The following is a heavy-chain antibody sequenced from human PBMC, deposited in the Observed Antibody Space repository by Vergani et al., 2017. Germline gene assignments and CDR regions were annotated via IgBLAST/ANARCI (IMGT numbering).Heavy chain of an antibody. CDR1: GDSISRNNC. V-gene: IGHV4-4*03. CDR2: ICHTEDT. CDR3: ATIGYRRWGYYFDY. D-gene: IGHD2-2*02. Sequence: QVQLQESGPGLVKPPGTLSLTCAVAGDSISRNNCWTWVRQPPGKGVEWIGEICHTEDTKYSPSRKSRVTVSVDESRNLFSLRLNSVTATDTAVYYCATIGYRRWGYYFDYWGKGILVTVSS. J-gene: IGHJ4*02.